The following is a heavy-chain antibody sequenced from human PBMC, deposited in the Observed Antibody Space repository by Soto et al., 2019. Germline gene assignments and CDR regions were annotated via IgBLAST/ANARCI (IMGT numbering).Heavy chain of an antibody. CDR2: IYHSGST. Sequence: QVQLQESGPGLVKPSGTLSLTCAVSGGSISSSNWRSWVRQPPGKGLEWIGEIYHSGSTNYNPSLKSRVTISVDKSKNQFSLKLSSVTAADTAVYCCARITYCSGGSCYSDWFDPWGQGTLVTVSS. D-gene: IGHD2-15*01. CDR1: GGSISSSNW. CDR3: ARITYCSGGSCYSDWFDP. J-gene: IGHJ5*02. V-gene: IGHV4-4*01.